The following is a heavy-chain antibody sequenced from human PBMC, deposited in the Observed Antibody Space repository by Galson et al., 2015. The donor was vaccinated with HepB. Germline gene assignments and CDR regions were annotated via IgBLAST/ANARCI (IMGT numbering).Heavy chain of an antibody. J-gene: IGHJ6*02. CDR1: GFTVSSNY. D-gene: IGHD6-19*01. CDR3: ARAILSLRIAVAGPVYGMDV. Sequence: SLRLSCAASGFTVSSNYMSWVRQAPGKGLEWVSVIYSGGGTYYADSVKGRFTISRDNSKNTLYLQMNSLRAEDTAVYYCARAILSLRIAVAGPVYGMDVWGQGTTVTVSS. CDR2: IYSGGGT. V-gene: IGHV3-66*01.